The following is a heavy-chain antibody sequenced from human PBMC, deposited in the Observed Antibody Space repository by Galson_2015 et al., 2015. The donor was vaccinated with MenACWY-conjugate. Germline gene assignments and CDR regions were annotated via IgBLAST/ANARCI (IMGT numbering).Heavy chain of an antibody. CDR2: ISGSGGST. J-gene: IGHJ1*01. D-gene: IGHD6-19*01. CDR3: AKAEAVESFQH. Sequence: SLRLSCAASGFAFSSYAMSWVRQAPGKGLEWVSAISGSGGSTYYADSVKGRFTISRDNSKNTLYLQMNSLRAEDTAVYCCAKAEAVESFQHWGQGTLVTVSS. CDR1: GFAFSSYA. V-gene: IGHV3-23*01.